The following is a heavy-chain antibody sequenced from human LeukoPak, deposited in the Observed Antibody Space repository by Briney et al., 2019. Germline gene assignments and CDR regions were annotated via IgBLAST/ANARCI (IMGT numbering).Heavy chain of an antibody. Sequence: SETLSLTCTVSGGSISSSSYYWGWIRQPPGKELEWIGSIYYSGSTYYNPSLKSRVTISVDTSKNQFSLKLSSVTAADTAVYYCARDSSGYYTPFDYWGQGTLVTVPS. CDR2: IYYSGST. D-gene: IGHD3-22*01. CDR3: ARDSSGYYTPFDY. J-gene: IGHJ4*02. V-gene: IGHV4-39*02. CDR1: GGSISSSSYY.